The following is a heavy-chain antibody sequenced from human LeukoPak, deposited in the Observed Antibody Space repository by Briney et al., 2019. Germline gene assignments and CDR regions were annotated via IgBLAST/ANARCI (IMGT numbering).Heavy chain of an antibody. V-gene: IGHV1-2*02. Sequence: ASVKVSCKASGYTFTGYYMHWVRQAPGQGLEWMGWINPNSGGTNYAQKFQGRVTMTRDTSISTAYMELSRLRSDDTAVYYCARGLDYCSGGSCYSRGYYYYMDVWGKGTTVTVSS. D-gene: IGHD2-15*01. CDR2: INPNSGGT. CDR1: GYTFTGYY. J-gene: IGHJ6*03. CDR3: ARGLDYCSGGSCYSRGYYYYMDV.